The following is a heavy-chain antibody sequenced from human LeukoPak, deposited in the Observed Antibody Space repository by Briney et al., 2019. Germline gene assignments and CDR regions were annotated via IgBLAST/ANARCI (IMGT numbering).Heavy chain of an antibody. CDR3: ARHSPGYGDYVPYYYYAMDV. Sequence: SETLSLTCTVSGGSISSYYWSWIRQPAGKGLEWIGRIYTSGSTNYNPSLKSRVTISVDTSKNQFSLKLSSVTAADTAVYYCARHSPGYGDYVPYYYYAMDVWGQGTTVTVSS. CDR2: IYTSGST. V-gene: IGHV4-4*07. CDR1: GGSISSYY. J-gene: IGHJ6*02. D-gene: IGHD4-17*01.